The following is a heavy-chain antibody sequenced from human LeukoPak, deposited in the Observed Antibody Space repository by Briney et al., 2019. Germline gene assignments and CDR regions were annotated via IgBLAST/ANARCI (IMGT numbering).Heavy chain of an antibody. J-gene: IGHJ4*02. CDR1: GFTFSSYG. D-gene: IGHD5-18*01. CDR3: AKEVGYSYGSDQYYFDY. V-gene: IGHV3-30*18. Sequence: PGGSLRLSCAASGFTFSSYGMHWVRQAPGKGLEWAAVISYDGSNKYYADSVKGRFTISRDNSKNTLYLQMNSLRAEDTAVYYCAKEVGYSYGSDQYYFDYWGQGTLVTVSS. CDR2: ISYDGSNK.